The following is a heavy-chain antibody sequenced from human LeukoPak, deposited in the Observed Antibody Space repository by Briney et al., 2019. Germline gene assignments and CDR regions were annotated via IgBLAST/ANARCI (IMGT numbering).Heavy chain of an antibody. CDR1: GGTFNSYA. CDR3: ARGEVPPHYFDF. J-gene: IGHJ4*02. Sequence: ASVKVSCKASGGTFNSYAISWVRQAPGQGLEWMGGIILIFGTANYARKFQGRVTITADESTSTAYMELSSLRSEDTVMYYCARGEVPPHYFDFWGQGTLVTVSS. V-gene: IGHV1-69*13. CDR2: IILIFGTA.